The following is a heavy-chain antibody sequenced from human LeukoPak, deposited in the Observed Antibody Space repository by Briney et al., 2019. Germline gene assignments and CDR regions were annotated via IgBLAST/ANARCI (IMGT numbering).Heavy chain of an antibody. CDR2: ISGSGGST. CDR3: ARQVGPDY. CDR1: GFTLSSYG. V-gene: IGHV3-23*01. J-gene: IGHJ4*02. D-gene: IGHD1-26*01. Sequence: GGSLRLSCAASGFTLSSYGMTWVRQAPGKGLEGVAAISGSGGSTYYADPVKGRFTIYRDNAKNTLYLQMNSLRAEDTAVYYCARQVGPDYWGQGTLVTVSS.